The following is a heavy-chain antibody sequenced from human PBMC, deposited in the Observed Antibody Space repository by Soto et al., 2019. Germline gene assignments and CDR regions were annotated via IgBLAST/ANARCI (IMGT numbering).Heavy chain of an antibody. D-gene: IGHD3-3*01. CDR3: AKDSPFTIFGVAQRFDY. CDR1: GFTVSTKY. J-gene: IGHJ4*02. Sequence: GGSLRLSCAASGFTVSTKYMSWVRQAPGKGLEWVSVIDSGGSTFYADSVRGRFTITRDNSKNTLYLQMNSLRAEDTAVYYCAKDSPFTIFGVAQRFDYWGQGTLVTVSS. V-gene: IGHV3-66*01. CDR2: IDSGGST.